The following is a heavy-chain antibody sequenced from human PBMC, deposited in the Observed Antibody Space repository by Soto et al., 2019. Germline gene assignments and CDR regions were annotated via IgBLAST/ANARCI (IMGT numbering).Heavy chain of an antibody. J-gene: IGHJ1*01. CDR3: ARYQQYYQH. Sequence: QLQLQESGPGLVKPSETLSLTCTVSGGSISSYYWSWIRQTPEKGLQWIGYIYYSGSTDYNPSLKSRVTISVDTSKNQFSLELRSVTAADTAVYYCARYQQYYQHWGQGTLVTVSS. CDR2: IYYSGST. CDR1: GGSISSYY. V-gene: IGHV4-59*08.